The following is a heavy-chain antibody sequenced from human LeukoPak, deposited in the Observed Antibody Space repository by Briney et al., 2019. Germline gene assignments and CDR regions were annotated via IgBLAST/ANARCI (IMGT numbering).Heavy chain of an antibody. CDR2: IYSGGAT. D-gene: IGHD6-19*01. CDR1: GFTVSSNY. Sequence: PGGSLRLSCAASGFTVSSNYMSWVRQPPGKGLEWVSVIYSGGATFYADSVKGRFTISRDTSKNTLYHQINDLRAEDTAVYYCTKLKGWYGEGFFDYWGQGALVTVSS. V-gene: IGHV3-53*01. CDR3: TKLKGWYGEGFFDY. J-gene: IGHJ4*02.